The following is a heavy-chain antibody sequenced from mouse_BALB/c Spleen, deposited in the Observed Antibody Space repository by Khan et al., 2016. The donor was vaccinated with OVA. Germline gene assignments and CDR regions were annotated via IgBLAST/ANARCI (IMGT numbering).Heavy chain of an antibody. Sequence: EVKLVESGGGLVQPGGSRKLSCVVSGFTFSSFGMHWVRQAPKKGLEWVAYISSGSSTIYYVDTVKGRFTIYRDNPKNTLFLQMTSLRSEDTAMYYCARSGGNFHLYFDVWGAGTSVTVSS. CDR1: GFTFSSFG. D-gene: IGHD2-1*01. J-gene: IGHJ1*01. CDR3: ARSGGNFHLYFDV. V-gene: IGHV5-17*02. CDR2: ISSGSSTI.